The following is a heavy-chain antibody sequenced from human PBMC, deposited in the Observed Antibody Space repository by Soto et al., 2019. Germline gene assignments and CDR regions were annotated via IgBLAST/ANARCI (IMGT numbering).Heavy chain of an antibody. Sequence: QVQLVESGGGVVQPGRSLRRSCAASGFTFSSYAMHWVRQAPGKGLERVAVISYDGSNKYYADSVKGRFTISRDNSKNTLYLQMNSLRAEDTAVYYCARDWVAYCGGDCYSVGYWGQGTLVTVSS. D-gene: IGHD2-21*02. V-gene: IGHV3-30-3*01. CDR3: ARDWVAYCGGDCYSVGY. J-gene: IGHJ4*02. CDR2: ISYDGSNK. CDR1: GFTFSSYA.